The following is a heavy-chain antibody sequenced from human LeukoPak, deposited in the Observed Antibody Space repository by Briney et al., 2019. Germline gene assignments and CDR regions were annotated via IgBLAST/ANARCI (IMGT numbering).Heavy chain of an antibody. Sequence: GASVKVSCKASGGTFSSYAISWVRQAPGQGLEWMGRIIPILGIANYAQKFQGRVTITADKSTSTACMELSSLRSEDTAVYYCARDDPEYSSSSAEGDYYYYGMDVWGQGTTVTVSS. D-gene: IGHD6-6*01. CDR1: GGTFSSYA. J-gene: IGHJ6*02. V-gene: IGHV1-69*04. CDR2: IIPILGIA. CDR3: ARDDPEYSSSSAEGDYYYYGMDV.